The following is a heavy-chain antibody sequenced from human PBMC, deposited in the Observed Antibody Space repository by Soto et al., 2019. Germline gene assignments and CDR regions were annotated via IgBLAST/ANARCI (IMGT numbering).Heavy chain of an antibody. CDR1: GYTFTGYY. CDR3: ARWRDRVAGTGGYYYGMDV. Sequence: ASVKVSCKASGYTFTGYYMHWVRQAPGQGLEWMGWINAYSGDTNYAQKLQGRVTMTTDTSTSTAYMELRSLRSDDTAVYYCARWRDRVAGTGGYYYGMDVWGQGTTVTVSS. V-gene: IGHV1-18*04. CDR2: INAYSGDT. J-gene: IGHJ6*02. D-gene: IGHD6-19*01.